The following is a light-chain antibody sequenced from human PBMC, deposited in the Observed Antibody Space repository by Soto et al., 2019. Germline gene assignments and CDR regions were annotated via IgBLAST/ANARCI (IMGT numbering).Light chain of an antibody. J-gene: IGLJ3*02. CDR3: CSYAGTYTWV. CDR2: DVS. V-gene: IGLV2-11*01. Sequence: QSVLTQPRSVSGSPGQSVTISCTGTSSDVGGYNSVSWYQQYPGKAPKLMIYDVSKRPSGVPDRFSGSKSGTAASLTISGLQAEDEADYYCCSYAGTYTWVFGGGTKLTVL. CDR1: SSDVGGYNS.